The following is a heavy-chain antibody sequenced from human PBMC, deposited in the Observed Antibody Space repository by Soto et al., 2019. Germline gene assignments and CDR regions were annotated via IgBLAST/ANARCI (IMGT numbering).Heavy chain of an antibody. V-gene: IGHV3-23*01. J-gene: IGHJ4*02. CDR1: GFTFSSYA. CDR2: ISGSGGST. CDR3: AKWVGDIVVVVAALFAY. D-gene: IGHD2-15*01. Sequence: EVQLLESGGGLVQPGGSLRLSCAASGFTFSSYAMSWVRQAPGKGLEWVSAISGSGGSTYYADSVKGRFTISRDNSKNTLYLQMNSLRAEDTAVYYCAKWVGDIVVVVAALFAYWGQGTLVTVSS.